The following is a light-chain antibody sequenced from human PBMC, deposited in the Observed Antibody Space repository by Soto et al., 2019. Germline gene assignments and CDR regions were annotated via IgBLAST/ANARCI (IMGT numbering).Light chain of an antibody. CDR3: QQFISYPLT. J-gene: IGKJ4*01. V-gene: IGKV3-15*01. CDR1: QSVSSN. Sequence: ILMTQSPATLSLSPGERATLSCRASQSVSSNLAWYEQKPGQDPRLLIYVASTRATGIPARLSGSGSGTDFTLTISRLEPEDFAVYYCQQFISYPLTFGGGTKWIS. CDR2: VAS.